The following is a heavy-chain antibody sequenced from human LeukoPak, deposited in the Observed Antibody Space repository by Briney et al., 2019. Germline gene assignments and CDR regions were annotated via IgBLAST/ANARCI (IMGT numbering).Heavy chain of an antibody. J-gene: IGHJ5*02. Sequence: ASVKVSCKASGYTFTSYGISWVRQSPGQGLEWMGWISAYNGNTNYAQKLQGRVTMTTDTSTSTAYMELRSLRSDDTAVYYCARVRTYDFWSGYFNWFDPWGQGTLVTVSS. CDR1: GYTFTSYG. CDR2: ISAYNGNT. D-gene: IGHD3-3*01. CDR3: ARVRTYDFWSGYFNWFDP. V-gene: IGHV1-18*01.